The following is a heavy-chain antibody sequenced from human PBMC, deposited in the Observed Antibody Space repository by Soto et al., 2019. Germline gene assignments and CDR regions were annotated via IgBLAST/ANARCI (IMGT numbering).Heavy chain of an antibody. CDR2: VSSEGGTQ. CDR1: GFTFSTYA. V-gene: IGHV3-30-3*01. Sequence: QVQLVESGGGVVQPGRSLRLSCTASGFTFSTYAMQWVRQAPGKGLEWVAVVSSEGGTQFYADSVKGRFTISRDNSKNSLYLQMSSLTIEAAATYYCARENYSGGHVIGSLDLWGRGTLVSVSS. D-gene: IGHD6-19*01. J-gene: IGHJ2*01. CDR3: ARENYSGGHVIGSLDL.